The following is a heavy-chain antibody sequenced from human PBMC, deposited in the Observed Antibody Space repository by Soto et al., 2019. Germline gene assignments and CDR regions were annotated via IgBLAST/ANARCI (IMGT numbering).Heavy chain of an antibody. V-gene: IGHV1-3*01. D-gene: IGHD4-17*01. CDR3: ARAKVTDDYAAHFDY. CDR2: INAGNGNT. Sequence: QVQLVQSGAEVKKPGASVKVSCKASGYTFTSYAMHWVRQAPGQRLEWMGWINAGNGNTKYSQKYKSRVTITRDTSASTAYMELSSLRSEDTAVYYCARAKVTDDYAAHFDYWGQGTLVTVSS. J-gene: IGHJ4*02. CDR1: GYTFTSYA.